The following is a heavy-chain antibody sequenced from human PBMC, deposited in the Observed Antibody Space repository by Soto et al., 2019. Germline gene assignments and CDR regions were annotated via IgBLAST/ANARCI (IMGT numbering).Heavy chain of an antibody. CDR3: ARLSKTTYYDFWSGFLDGMDV. CDR1: GYSFTSYW. V-gene: IGHV5-10-1*01. CDR2: IDPSDSYT. D-gene: IGHD3-3*01. J-gene: IGHJ6*02. Sequence: GESLKISCKGSGYSFTSYWISWVRQMPGKGLEWMGRIDPSDSYTNYSPSFQGHVTISADKSISTAYLQWSSLKASDTAMYYCARLSKTTYYDFWSGFLDGMDVWGQGTTVTVSS.